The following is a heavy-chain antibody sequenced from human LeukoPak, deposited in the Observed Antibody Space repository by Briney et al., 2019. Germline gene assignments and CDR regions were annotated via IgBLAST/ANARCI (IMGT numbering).Heavy chain of an antibody. V-gene: IGHV1-2*02. Sequence: ASVKVSCKPSGYTFIDHYLHWVRQAPGQGLESLGWIDPDTGDTNYPQKFQGRLTMTRDTSSSTAYMELNRLRSDDTAVYYCARAGHNSNSGGYDFWGLGTLVTVSS. CDR1: GYTFIDHY. D-gene: IGHD3-22*01. CDR3: ARAGHNSNSGGYDF. J-gene: IGHJ4*02. CDR2: IDPDTGDT.